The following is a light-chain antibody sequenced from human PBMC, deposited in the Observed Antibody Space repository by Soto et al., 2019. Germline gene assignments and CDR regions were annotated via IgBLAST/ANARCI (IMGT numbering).Light chain of an antibody. CDR1: QSISSW. J-gene: IGKJ1*01. Sequence: DIQMTQSPSTLSASVGDRVTIACRASQSISSWLAWYQQKPGKAPKLLIYKASSFESGVPSRFSGSGSGTELTLTNSSLQPDDFATYYCQQYNSYPWTFGQRTKVEIK. CDR2: KAS. CDR3: QQYNSYPWT. V-gene: IGKV1-5*03.